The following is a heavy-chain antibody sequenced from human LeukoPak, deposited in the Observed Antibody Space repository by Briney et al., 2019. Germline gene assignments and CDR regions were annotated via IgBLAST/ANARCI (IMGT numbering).Heavy chain of an antibody. V-gene: IGHV3-74*01. CDR1: GFTFSSYW. Sequence: GGSLRLSCAASGFTFSSYWMNWVRQAPGKGLVWVSRTDTDGSSTTYADSVKGRFTISRDNAKNTLYLQMNSLRAEDTAVYYCARGFTIFGVVNDGFDIWGQGTKVTVSS. J-gene: IGHJ3*02. CDR2: TDTDGSST. CDR3: ARGFTIFGVVNDGFDI. D-gene: IGHD3-3*01.